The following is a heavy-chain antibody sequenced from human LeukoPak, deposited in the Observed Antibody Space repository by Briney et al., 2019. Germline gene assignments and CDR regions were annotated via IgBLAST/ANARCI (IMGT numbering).Heavy chain of an antibody. CDR1: GLTFYSYG. J-gene: IGHJ4*02. CDR2: ISGSGDTT. CDR3: AKGHSAHGTGFDC. Sequence: PGGSLRLSCAASGLTFYSYGMSWVRQAPGKGLEWVSGISGSGDTTYYADSVKGRFTISRDNSKNTLFLQMNSLRVEDTAVYYCAKGHSAHGTGFDCSGQGTLVAVSS. V-gene: IGHV3-23*01. D-gene: IGHD1-14*01.